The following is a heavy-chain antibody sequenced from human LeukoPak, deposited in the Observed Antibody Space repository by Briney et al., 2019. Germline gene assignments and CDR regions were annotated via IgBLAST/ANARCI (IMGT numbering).Heavy chain of an antibody. CDR1: GGSISSGGYY. CDR3: ARDGYYDSPYGMDV. CDR2: IYYSGST. D-gene: IGHD3-22*01. J-gene: IGHJ6*02. Sequence: SQTLSLTCTVSGGSISSGGYYWSWIRQHPGKGLEWIGYIYYSGSTYYNPSLKSRVTISVDTSKNQFSLKLSSVTAADTAVYYCARDGYYDSPYGMDVWGQGTTVTVSS. V-gene: IGHV4-31*03.